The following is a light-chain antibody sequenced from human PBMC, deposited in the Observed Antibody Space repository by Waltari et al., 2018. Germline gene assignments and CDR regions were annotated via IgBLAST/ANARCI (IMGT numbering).Light chain of an antibody. Sequence: ELVLKQSTGTLSLSPGERATLSCRARQSVTSSYLAWYQKKVGQAPRLLIYGASNRATGIPYRFSGSGSGTDFTLTINRLQPEDFAAYYCQPYDSSPYTFGQGTKLEIK. CDR3: QPYDSSPYT. CDR1: QSVTSSY. J-gene: IGKJ2*01. CDR2: GAS. V-gene: IGKV3-20*01.